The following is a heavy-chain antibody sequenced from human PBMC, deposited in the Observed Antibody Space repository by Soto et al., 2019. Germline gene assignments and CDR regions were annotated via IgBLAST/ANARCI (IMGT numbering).Heavy chain of an antibody. J-gene: IGHJ4*02. CDR2: TRNKANSHTT. CDR1: GFIFSDHY. Sequence: LRLSCAASGFIFSDHYMDWVRQAPGKGLEWVGRTRNKANSHTTEYAASVKGRFTISRDDSKNSLYLQMNSLKIEDTAVYYCARATTVTDYWGQGTLVTVSS. CDR3: ARATTVTDY. V-gene: IGHV3-72*01. D-gene: IGHD4-17*01.